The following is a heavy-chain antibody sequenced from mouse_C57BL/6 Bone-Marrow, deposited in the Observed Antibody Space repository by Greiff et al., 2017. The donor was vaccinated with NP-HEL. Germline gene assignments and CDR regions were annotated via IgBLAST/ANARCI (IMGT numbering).Heavy chain of an antibody. CDR1: GFTFSDYG. CDR2: ISSGSSTI. D-gene: IGHD2-4*01. J-gene: IGHJ3*01. CDR3: ARPGDYQFAY. V-gene: IGHV5-17*01. Sequence: DVHLVESGGGLVKPGGSLKLSCAASGFTFSDYGMHWVRQAPEKGLEWVAYISSGSSTIYYADTVKGRFTISRDNAKNTLFLQMTSLRSEDTAMYYCARPGDYQFAYWGQGTLVTVSA.